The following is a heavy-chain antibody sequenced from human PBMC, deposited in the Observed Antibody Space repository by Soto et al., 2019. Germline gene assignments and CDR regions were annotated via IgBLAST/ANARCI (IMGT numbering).Heavy chain of an antibody. CDR3: DRVPDY. CDR2: ISHSGNT. V-gene: IGHV4-30-2*01. J-gene: IGHJ4*02. Sequence: QLQLQESGSGLVKPSQTLSLTCAYSGGSISSGGYSWSWNLQPPGKGLEWIGYISHSGNTYYNPSLKRRVTISVDRSKNQFSLKLSCVTAEDTAVYYCDRVPDYWRQGTLVTVSS. CDR1: GGSISSGGYS.